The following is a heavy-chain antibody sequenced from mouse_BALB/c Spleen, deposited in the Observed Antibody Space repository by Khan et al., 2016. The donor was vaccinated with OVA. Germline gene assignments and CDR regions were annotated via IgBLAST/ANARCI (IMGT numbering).Heavy chain of an antibody. V-gene: IGHV14-1*02. CDR1: GFNIKDYY. D-gene: IGHD2-3*01. Sequence: EVQLQESGAELVRPGALVKLSCKASGFNIKDYYMHWVKQRPEQGLVWIGRIDPENGDTIYDPKFQGKASITSDTSSNTAYLQLSSLTSADTAVYYCARDGYSPWFAYWGQVSLVTVSA. CDR3: ARDGYSPWFAY. CDR2: IDPENGDT. J-gene: IGHJ3*01.